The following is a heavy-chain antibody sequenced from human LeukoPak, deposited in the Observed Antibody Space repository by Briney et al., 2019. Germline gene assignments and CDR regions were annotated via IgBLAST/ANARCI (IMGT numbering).Heavy chain of an antibody. CDR1: GFTFRNYV. V-gene: IGHV3-64D*09. D-gene: IGHD6-13*01. Sequence: QTGGSLRLSCTASGFTFRNYVMHWVRQAPGKGREYVSAISGNGASTYYADSMKGKFTISRDNSVNTLYLQMSSLRPEDTAVYYCVEGGPWAAAGIRPYWGQGTLVTVSS. CDR3: VEGGPWAAAGIRPY. J-gene: IGHJ4*02. CDR2: ISGNGAST.